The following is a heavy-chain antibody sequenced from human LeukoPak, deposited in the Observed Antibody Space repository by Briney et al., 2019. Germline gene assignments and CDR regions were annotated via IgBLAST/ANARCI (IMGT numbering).Heavy chain of an antibody. D-gene: IGHD2-2*02. CDR3: ASADYCSSTSCYTPGAFDY. J-gene: IGHJ4*02. Sequence: SGTLSLTCAVSGGSISSGSYYWSWIRQPAGKGLEWIGRIYTSGSTNYNPSLKSRVTISVDTSKNQFSLKLSSVTAADTAVYYCASADYCSSTSCYTPGAFDYWGQGTLVTVSS. V-gene: IGHV4-61*02. CDR2: IYTSGST. CDR1: GGSISSGSYY.